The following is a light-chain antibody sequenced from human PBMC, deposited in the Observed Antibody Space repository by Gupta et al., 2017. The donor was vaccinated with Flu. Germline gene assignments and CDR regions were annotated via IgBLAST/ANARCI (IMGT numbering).Light chain of an antibody. J-gene: IGLJ3*02. CDR1: SSDIGDYNS. V-gene: IGLV2-14*01. Sequence: SALTQPASVSGSPGQSITLSSPGTSSDIGDYNSVSWYQQHPGKAPKLLIYEVSNRPSGVSNRVSGSKSGNTASRTFSGLQAEDEADYYGSSYKSSSTLNWVFGGGTKLTVL. CDR2: EVS. CDR3: SSYKSSSTLNWV.